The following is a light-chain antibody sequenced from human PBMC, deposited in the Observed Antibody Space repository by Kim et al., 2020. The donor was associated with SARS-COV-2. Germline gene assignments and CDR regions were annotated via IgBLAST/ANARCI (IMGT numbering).Light chain of an antibody. J-gene: IGKJ1*01. CDR2: GTS. CDR3: QQYGSTRTWT. CDR1: QSVSSGY. V-gene: IGKV3-20*01. Sequence: SPEDRATLTGRASQSVSSGYMAWYQQKPGQPPRLLIYGTSTRAAGIPGRFSVSGSGTEFTLTISRLGPDDFAVYYCQQYGSTRTWTFGQGTKVEIK.